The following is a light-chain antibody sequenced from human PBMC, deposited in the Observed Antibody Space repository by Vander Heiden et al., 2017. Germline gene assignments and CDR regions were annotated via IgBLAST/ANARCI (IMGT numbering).Light chain of an antibody. CDR2: DAS. V-gene: IGKV3-11*01. CDR3: QQRSDWPLT. J-gene: IGKJ4*01. Sequence: EIVLTPSPLSLSLSPGVRATLRCRASQSVSRFLTWYQQKPGQAPRLLIYDASSRATGIPGRFSGSGSGTDFTLTISGLEPEDFAVYYCQQRSDWPLTFGGGTKVEIK. CDR1: QSVSRF.